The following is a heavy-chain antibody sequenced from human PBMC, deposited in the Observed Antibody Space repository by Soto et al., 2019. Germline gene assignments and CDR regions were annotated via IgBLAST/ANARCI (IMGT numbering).Heavy chain of an antibody. D-gene: IGHD4-17*01. CDR1: VGSFTNSSYY. CDR2: VYYRGRS. Sequence: ETLSLTCTVPVGSFTNSSYYWGWILQSPGKGLEWIGSVYYRGRSYSKSSVKSRVTISVDTSKNRFSLSLNSVTASDTAVYFCVSQRTTVPTQAYFDYWGPGALVTVSS. J-gene: IGHJ4*02. V-gene: IGHV4-39*01. CDR3: VSQRTTVPTQAYFDY.